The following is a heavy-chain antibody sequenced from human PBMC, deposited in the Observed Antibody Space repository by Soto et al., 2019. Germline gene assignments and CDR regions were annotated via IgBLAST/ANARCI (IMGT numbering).Heavy chain of an antibody. D-gene: IGHD5-18*01. J-gene: IGHJ4*02. CDR1: GFTFLSYA. Sequence: VQLVESGGGLVQPGGSLRLSCSASGFTFLSYAMHWVRQAPGKGLEYVSAISGSGGSTYYADSVKGRFTISRDNSKNTLYLQMNSLRAEDTAVYYCAKARYSYGPVGDYWGQGTLVTVSS. CDR2: ISGSGGST. V-gene: IGHV3-64*04. CDR3: AKARYSYGPVGDY.